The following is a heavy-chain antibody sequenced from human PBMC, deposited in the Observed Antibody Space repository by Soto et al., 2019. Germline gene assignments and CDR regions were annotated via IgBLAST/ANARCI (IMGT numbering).Heavy chain of an antibody. CDR3: ARDTRYSCYDYPYYYYGMDV. J-gene: IGHJ6*02. D-gene: IGHD5-12*01. CDR1: GYTFTSYR. V-gene: IGHV1-18*04. Sequence: ASVKVSCKASGYTFTSYRISWVRQAPGQGLEWMGWISAYNGNTNYAQKLQGRVTMTTDTSSSTAYMELRSLRSDDTAVYYCARDTRYSCYDYPYYYYGMDVRGQGTTVTVSS. CDR2: ISAYNGNT.